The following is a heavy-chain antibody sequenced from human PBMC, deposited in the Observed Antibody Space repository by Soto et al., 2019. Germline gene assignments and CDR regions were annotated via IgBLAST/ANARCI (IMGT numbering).Heavy chain of an antibody. D-gene: IGHD6-13*01. V-gene: IGHV6-1*01. CDR3: ARASGSSWYYSYSSGMDV. Sequence: QTLPITYDISGDKVCSNSAAWNWIRQSPSRGLEWLGRTYYRSKWYNDYAVSVKSRITINPDTSKNQFSLQLNSVTPEDTAVYYCARASGSSWYYSYSSGMDVGGKGTTVTFS. CDR2: TYYRSKWYN. CDR1: GDKVCSNSAA. J-gene: IGHJ6*04.